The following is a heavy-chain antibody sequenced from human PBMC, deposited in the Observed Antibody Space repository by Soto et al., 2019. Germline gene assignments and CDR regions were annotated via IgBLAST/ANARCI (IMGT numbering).Heavy chain of an antibody. J-gene: IGHJ4*02. V-gene: IGHV3-23*01. CDR3: SQALQHPRDYFHY. D-gene: IGHD4-4*01. Sequence: GGSLRLSCGVSGFTVTSNGVSWVRQAPGKGLEWVSAISPNGQGIWYADSVKGRFTISRDISRNTVFLQMDSLRAEDTAVYYCSQALQHPRDYFHYCGQGTLVTVSS. CDR2: ISPNGQGI. CDR1: GFTVTSNG.